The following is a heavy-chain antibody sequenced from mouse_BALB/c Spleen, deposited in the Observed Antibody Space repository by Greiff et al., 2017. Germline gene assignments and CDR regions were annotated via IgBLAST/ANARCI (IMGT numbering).Heavy chain of an antibody. D-gene: IGHD2-1*01. CDR3: ASYGNYAMDY. CDR2: ISYSGST. Sequence: ESGPGLVKPSQSLSLTCTVTGYSITSDYAWNWIRQFPGNKLEWMGYISYSGSTSYNPSLKSRISITRDTSKNQFFLQLNSVTTEDTATYYCASYGNYAMDYWGQGTSVTVSS. V-gene: IGHV3-2*02. J-gene: IGHJ4*01. CDR1: GYSITSDYA.